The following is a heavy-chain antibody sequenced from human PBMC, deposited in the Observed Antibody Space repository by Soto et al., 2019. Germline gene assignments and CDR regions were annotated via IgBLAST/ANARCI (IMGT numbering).Heavy chain of an antibody. CDR3: ARTLTPAVTMDV. CDR2: IYYSGST. D-gene: IGHD4-17*01. Sequence: SETRSLTWTGSGGSISSSAYYWGWLRQPPGKGLEWIGSIYYSGSTYYNPSLKSRVTISVDTSKNQFSLKLSSVTAADTAVYYCARTLTPAVTMDVRGPGTTVTVSS. CDR1: GGSISSSAYY. J-gene: IGHJ6*02. V-gene: IGHV4-39*01.